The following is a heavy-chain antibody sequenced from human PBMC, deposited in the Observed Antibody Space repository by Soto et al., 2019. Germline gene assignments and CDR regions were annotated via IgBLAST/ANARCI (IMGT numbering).Heavy chain of an antibody. CDR3: ARGIADYGVYYAGWFDP. CDR2: INHSGST. CDR1: GVSFSGYY. Sequence: QVQLQQWGAGLLKPSETLSLTCAVSGVSFSGYYWSWIRQPPGKGLEWIGEINHSGSTNYNTSLKRRFTISVDTSKSQFSLKLSSVTAAATAVYYWARGIADYGVYYAGWFDPWGQGTLVTVSS. D-gene: IGHD2-8*01. V-gene: IGHV4-34*01. J-gene: IGHJ5*02.